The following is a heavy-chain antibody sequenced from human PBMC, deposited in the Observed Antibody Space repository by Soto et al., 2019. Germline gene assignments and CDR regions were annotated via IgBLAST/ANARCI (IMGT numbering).Heavy chain of an antibody. Sequence: PSETLSLTCTVSGDSISSGAYYWAWIRQHPVEGLEWIGYIYYGGSTHHNPSLKSRDTISIDTSKNQFSLKLSSVTAADTAVYYCARQIAAGSFTYYFDSWGQGTLVTVSS. J-gene: IGHJ4*02. D-gene: IGHD6-13*01. V-gene: IGHV4-31*03. CDR1: GDSISSGAYY. CDR2: IYYGGST. CDR3: ARQIAAGSFTYYFDS.